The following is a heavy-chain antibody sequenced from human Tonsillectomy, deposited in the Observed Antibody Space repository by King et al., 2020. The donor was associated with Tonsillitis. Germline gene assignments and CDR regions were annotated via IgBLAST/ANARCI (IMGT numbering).Heavy chain of an antibody. Sequence: QLQESGPGLVKPSETLSLTCTVSGGYISSYYWSWIRQPPGKGLEWIGYIYYSGSTNYNPSLKSRVTISVDTSKNQFSLKLSSVTAAYTAVYYCARGRSSGTIAMGYWGQGTLVTVSS. CDR1: GGYISSYY. CDR2: IYYSGST. V-gene: IGHV4-59*01. CDR3: ARGRSSGTIAMGY. D-gene: IGHD1-26*01. J-gene: IGHJ4*02.